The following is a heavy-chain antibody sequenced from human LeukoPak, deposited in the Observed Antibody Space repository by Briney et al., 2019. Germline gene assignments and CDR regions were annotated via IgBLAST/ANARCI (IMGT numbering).Heavy chain of an antibody. CDR2: IYHSGST. CDR1: GGSISSAGYF. D-gene: IGHD6-6*01. CDR3: ARHSRRGIAARPFYYMDV. Sequence: DPSETLSLTCTVSGGSISSAGYFWSWIRQPPGKGLEWIGYIYHSGSTYYNPSLKSRVTISVDTSKNQFSLKLSSVTAADTAVYYCARHSRRGIAARPFYYMDVWGKGTTVTVSS. J-gene: IGHJ6*03. V-gene: IGHV4-30-2*01.